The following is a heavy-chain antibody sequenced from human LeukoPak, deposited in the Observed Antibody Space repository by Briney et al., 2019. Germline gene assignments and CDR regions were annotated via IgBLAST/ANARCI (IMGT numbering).Heavy chain of an antibody. V-gene: IGHV1-2*02. CDR2: INPNSGGT. CDR1: GYTFIDYY. CDR3: ARGSRIAVAGNPGENFDY. Sequence: ASVKVSCKASGYTFIDYYLHWVRQAPGQGLEWMGWINPNSGGTNYAQKFQGRVTMTRDTSISTAYMELSRLRSDDTAVYYCARGSRIAVAGNPGENFDYWGQGTLVTVSS. J-gene: IGHJ4*02. D-gene: IGHD6-19*01.